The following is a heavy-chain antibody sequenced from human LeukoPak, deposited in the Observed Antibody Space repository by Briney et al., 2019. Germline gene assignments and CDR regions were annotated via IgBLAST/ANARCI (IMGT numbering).Heavy chain of an antibody. Sequence: GASVKVSCKASGYTFTGYYMHWVRQAPGQGLEWMGWINPNSGGTNYAQKFRGRVTMTRDTSISTAYMELSRLRSDDTAVYYCARRGVGPSRLYYFDYWGQGTLVTVSS. D-gene: IGHD3-10*01. CDR2: INPNSGGT. J-gene: IGHJ4*02. CDR1: GYTFTGYY. V-gene: IGHV1-2*02. CDR3: ARRGVGPSRLYYFDY.